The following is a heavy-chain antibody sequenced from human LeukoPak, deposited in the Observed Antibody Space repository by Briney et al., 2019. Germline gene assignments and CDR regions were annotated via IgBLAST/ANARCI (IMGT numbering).Heavy chain of an antibody. CDR2: IKRDGSEK. V-gene: IGHV3-7*01. J-gene: IGHJ4*02. CDR3: ASEGEFGYGYFY. Sequence: GGSLRLSCTVSGFTFSKYWMSWVRQAPGKGLEWVANIKRDGSEKNYVDSVKGRFTISRDSAKNSLYLQMNSLRVEDTAVYYCASEGEFGYGYFYWGQGTLVTASS. D-gene: IGHD5-18*01. CDR1: GFTFSKYW.